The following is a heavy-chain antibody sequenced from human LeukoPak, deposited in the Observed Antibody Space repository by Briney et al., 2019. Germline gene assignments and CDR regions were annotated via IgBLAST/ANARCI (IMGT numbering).Heavy chain of an antibody. V-gene: IGHV4-39*01. CDR1: GGSISSSSYY. Sequence: SETLSLTCAVSGGSISSSSYYWGWIRQPPGKGLEWIGSIYYSGSTYYNPSLKSRVTISVDTSKNQFSLKLSSVTAADTAVYYCARQSGGSRYWGQGTLVTVSS. D-gene: IGHD2-15*01. J-gene: IGHJ4*02. CDR2: IYYSGST. CDR3: ARQSGGSRY.